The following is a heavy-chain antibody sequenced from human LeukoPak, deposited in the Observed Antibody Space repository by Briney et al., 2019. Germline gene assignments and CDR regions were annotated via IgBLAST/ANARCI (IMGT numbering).Heavy chain of an antibody. Sequence: GGSLRLSCAASGFTFSSYSMNWVRQAPGKGLEWVSSISSSSSYIYYADSVKGRFTISRDNAKNPLYLQMNSLRAEDTAVYYCAKDVLSKYSGSYLSDYWGQGTLVTVSS. D-gene: IGHD1-26*01. CDR3: AKDVLSKYSGSYLSDY. V-gene: IGHV3-21*01. J-gene: IGHJ4*02. CDR2: ISSSSSYI. CDR1: GFTFSSYS.